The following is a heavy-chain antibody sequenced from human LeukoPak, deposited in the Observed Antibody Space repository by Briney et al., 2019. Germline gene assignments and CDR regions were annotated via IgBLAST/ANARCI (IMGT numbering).Heavy chain of an antibody. CDR1: GGSISSGSYY. Sequence: SQTLSLTCTVSGGSISSGSYYWSWIRQPAGKGLEWIGCIYTSGSTNYNPSLKSRVTISVDTSKNQFSLKLSSVTAVDTAVYYCASGYSGYDDALDIWGQGTMVTVSS. J-gene: IGHJ3*02. V-gene: IGHV4-61*02. CDR3: ASGYSGYDDALDI. D-gene: IGHD5-12*01. CDR2: IYTSGST.